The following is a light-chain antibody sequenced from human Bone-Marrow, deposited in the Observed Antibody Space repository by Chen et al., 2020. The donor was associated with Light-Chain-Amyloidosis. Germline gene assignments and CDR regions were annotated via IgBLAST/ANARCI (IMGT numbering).Light chain of an antibody. V-gene: IGKV3-15*01. J-gene: IGKJ1*01. CDR2: GAS. Sequence: EIVMTQSPATLSVSPGEKATLSCRASQSVSSNLAWYQQKPGQAPRLLINGASTRATGIPARFSGSGSGTEVTLTISSLQSEDFAVYYCQHYNNWPLAFGQGTRVEIK. CDR3: QHYNNWPLA. CDR1: QSVSSN.